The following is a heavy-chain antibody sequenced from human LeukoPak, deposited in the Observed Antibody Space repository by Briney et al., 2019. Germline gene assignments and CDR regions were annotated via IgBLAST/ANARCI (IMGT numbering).Heavy chain of an antibody. CDR1: GGSISSYY. CDR2: IYYSGST. J-gene: IGHJ4*02. D-gene: IGHD3-10*01. V-gene: IGHV4-59*01. Sequence: SETLSLTCTVSGGSISSYYWSWIRQPPGKGPEYIGYIYYSGSTNYNPSLKSRVTISVDTSKNQFSLKLSSVTAADTAVYYCARSFYGSGNYYFDYWGQGTLVTVSS. CDR3: ARSFYGSGNYYFDY.